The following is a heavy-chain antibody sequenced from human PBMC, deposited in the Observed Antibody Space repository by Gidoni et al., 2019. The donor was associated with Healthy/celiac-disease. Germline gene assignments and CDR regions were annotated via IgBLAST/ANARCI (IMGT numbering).Heavy chain of an antibody. CDR3: ARGAEPEAEWQNYGMDV. Sequence: EVQLVQSGAEVKKPGESLKISCKGSGYSFTSYWIGGVRQMHGKGLEWMGIIYPGDSDTRYSPSFQGQVTISADKSISTAYLQWSSLKASDTAMYYCARGAEPEAEWQNYGMDVWGQGTTVTVSS. CDR1: GYSFTSYW. CDR2: IYPGDSDT. V-gene: IGHV5-51*01. D-gene: IGHD3-3*01. J-gene: IGHJ6*02.